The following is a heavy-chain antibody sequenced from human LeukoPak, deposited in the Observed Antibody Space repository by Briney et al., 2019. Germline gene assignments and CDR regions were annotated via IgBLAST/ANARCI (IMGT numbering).Heavy chain of an antibody. V-gene: IGHV3-74*01. J-gene: IGHJ4*02. CDR1: GHYW. Sequence: GGSLRLSCAASGHYWMHWVRQAPGKGLVWVSHINSDGSWTSYADSVKGRFTISKDNAKNTVYLQMNNLRAEDTAVYYCVSFYETYWGRGTLVTVSS. CDR2: INSDGSWT. D-gene: IGHD2-2*01. CDR3: VSFYETY.